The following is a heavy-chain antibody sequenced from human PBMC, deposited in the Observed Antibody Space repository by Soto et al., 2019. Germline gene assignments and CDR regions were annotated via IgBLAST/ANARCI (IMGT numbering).Heavy chain of an antibody. CDR2: INHSGST. V-gene: IGHV4-34*01. D-gene: IGHD5-12*01. Sequence: SETLSLTCAVYGGSFSGYYWSWIRQPPGKGLEWIGEINHSGSTNYNPSLKSRVTISVDTSKNQFSLKLSSVTAADTAVYYCARVNVWLRGLDYWGQGTLVTVSS. CDR1: GGSFSGYY. J-gene: IGHJ4*02. CDR3: ARVNVWLRGLDY.